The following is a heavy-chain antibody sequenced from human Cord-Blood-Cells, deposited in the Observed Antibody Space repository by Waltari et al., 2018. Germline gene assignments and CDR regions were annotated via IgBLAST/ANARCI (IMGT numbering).Heavy chain of an antibody. CDR3: ARMVSVRGVIFDY. CDR2: INHSGST. CDR1: GGSFSGYS. D-gene: IGHD3-10*01. Sequence: QVLLQQWGAGLLKPSATLSLTCAAYGGSFSGYSWSWIRQPPGKGLEWIVEINHSGSTNYNPSLKSRVTISVDTSKNQFSLKLSSVTAADTAVYYCARMVSVRGVIFDYWGQGTLVTVSS. J-gene: IGHJ4*02. V-gene: IGHV4-34*01.